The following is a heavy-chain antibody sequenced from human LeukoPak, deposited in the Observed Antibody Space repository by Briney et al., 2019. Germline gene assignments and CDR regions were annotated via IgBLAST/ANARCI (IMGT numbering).Heavy chain of an antibody. Sequence: ASVKVSCKASGYTFTSYGISWVRQAPGQGLEWMGWISACNGNTNYAQNLQGRVTMTTETSTSTAYIELRSLRSDDTAVYYCARECTGGSCFSFCWGEGALVTVSS. CDR3: ARECTGGSCFSFC. V-gene: IGHV1-18*01. J-gene: IGHJ4*02. CDR2: ISACNGNT. D-gene: IGHD2-15*01. CDR1: GYTFTSYG.